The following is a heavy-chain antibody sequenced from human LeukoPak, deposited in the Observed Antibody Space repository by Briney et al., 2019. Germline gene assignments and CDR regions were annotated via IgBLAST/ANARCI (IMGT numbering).Heavy chain of an antibody. V-gene: IGHV4-38-2*02. Sequence: SETLSLTCTVSGYSISSGYHWGWIRQPPGKGLEWIGSIYHSGSTYYNPSLRSRVTISVDTSKNHFSLKLSSVTAADTAVYYCARGPYSYDSSGAFDIWGQGTMVTVSS. CDR2: IYHSGST. CDR3: ARGPYSYDSSGAFDI. CDR1: GYSISSGYH. J-gene: IGHJ3*02. D-gene: IGHD3-22*01.